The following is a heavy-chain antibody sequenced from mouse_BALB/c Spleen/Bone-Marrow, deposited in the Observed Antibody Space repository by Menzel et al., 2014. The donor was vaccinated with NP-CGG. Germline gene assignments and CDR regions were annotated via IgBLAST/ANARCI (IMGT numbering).Heavy chain of an antibody. CDR3: ARLTYYGLTDY. J-gene: IGHJ2*01. D-gene: IGHD1-2*01. CDR1: GFDFSRYW. V-gene: IGHV4-1*02. Sequence: EVKVEESGGGLVQPGGSLKLSCTASGFDFSRYWMSWVRQAPGKGLQWIGEVNPESSTINYSPSLKDKFIISRDNAKNTLYLQMSKVRSEDTALYYCARLTYYGLTDYWCQGTTLTVSS. CDR2: VNPESSTI.